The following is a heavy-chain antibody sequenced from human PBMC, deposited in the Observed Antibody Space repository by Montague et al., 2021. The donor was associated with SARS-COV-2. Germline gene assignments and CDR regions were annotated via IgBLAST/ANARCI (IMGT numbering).Heavy chain of an antibody. CDR1: GGSVSSGSYY. CDR2: IYYTGST. D-gene: IGHD1-14*01. Sequence: SETLSLTCTVSGGSVSSGSYYWSWIRQPPGKGLQSIGYIYYTGSTNYXRSLQSRVTISVDSSKNQFSVRLSSVTAADTAVYYCARISGITSWYYDYWGQGTLVTVSS. CDR3: ARISGITSWYYDY. J-gene: IGHJ4*02. V-gene: IGHV4-61*01.